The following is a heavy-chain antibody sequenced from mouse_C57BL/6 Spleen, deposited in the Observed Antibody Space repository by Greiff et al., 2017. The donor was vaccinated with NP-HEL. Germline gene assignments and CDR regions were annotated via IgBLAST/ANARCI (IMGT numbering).Heavy chain of an antibody. Sequence: VQLQQSGPELVKPGASVKISCKASGYTFTDYYMNWVKQSHGKSLEWIGDINPNNGGTSYNQKFKGKATLTVDKSSSTAYMELRSLTSEDSAVYYCAREYDYDGAWFAYWGQGTLVTVSA. CDR3: AREYDYDGAWFAY. CDR1: GYTFTDYY. J-gene: IGHJ3*01. CDR2: INPNNGGT. V-gene: IGHV1-26*01. D-gene: IGHD2-4*01.